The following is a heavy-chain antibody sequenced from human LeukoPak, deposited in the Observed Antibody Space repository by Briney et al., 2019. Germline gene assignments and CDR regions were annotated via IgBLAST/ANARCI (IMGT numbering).Heavy chain of an antibody. CDR3: ARGGFDYGSGRYPFDY. CDR1: GFTFSSYA. J-gene: IGHJ4*02. D-gene: IGHD3-10*01. Sequence: GSLRLSCAASGFTFSSYAMHWVRQAPGKGLEYVSAISSNGGSTYYANSVKGRFTISRDNSKNTLYLQMGSLRAEDMAVYYCARGGFDYGSGRYPFDYWGQGTLVTVSS. CDR2: ISSNGGST. V-gene: IGHV3-64*01.